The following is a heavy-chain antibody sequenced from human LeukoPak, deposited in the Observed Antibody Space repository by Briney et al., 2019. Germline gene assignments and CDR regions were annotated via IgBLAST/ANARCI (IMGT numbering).Heavy chain of an antibody. V-gene: IGHV1-18*04. J-gene: IGHJ3*02. Sequence: ASVKVSCKASGYTFTGYYMHWVRQAPGQGLEWMGWISAYNGNTNYAQKLQGRVTMTTDTSTSTAYMELRSLRSDDTAVYYCARRGPAFYDSSGYYYGAFDIWGQGTMVTVSS. CDR2: ISAYNGNT. CDR3: ARRGPAFYDSSGYYYGAFDI. D-gene: IGHD3-22*01. CDR1: GYTFTGYY.